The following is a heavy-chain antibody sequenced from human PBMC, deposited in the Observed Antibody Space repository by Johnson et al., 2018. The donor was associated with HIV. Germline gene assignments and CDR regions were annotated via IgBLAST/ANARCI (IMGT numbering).Heavy chain of an antibody. D-gene: IGHD6-13*01. CDR3: AKGSSSWPNDAFDI. J-gene: IGHJ3*02. V-gene: IGHV3-20*04. CDR1: GFTFDDYG. Sequence: MHLVESGGGVVRPGGSLRLSCAASGFTFDDYGMSWVRQAPGKGLEWVSGINWNGGRIGYADSVNGRFTISRDNAKNSLYLQMNSLRAEDTAVYYCAKGSSSWPNDAFDIWGQGTMVTVSS. CDR2: INWNGGRI.